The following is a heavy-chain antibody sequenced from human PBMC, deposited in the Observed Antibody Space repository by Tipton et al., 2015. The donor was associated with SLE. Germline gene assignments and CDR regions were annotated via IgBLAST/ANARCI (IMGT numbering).Heavy chain of an antibody. J-gene: IGHJ6*02. Sequence: TLSLTCTVSGGSISSSSYYWGWIRQPPGKGLEWIGSIYYSGSTYYNPSLKSRVTISVDTSKSQVSLKLSSVTAADTAVYYCARVTRGYYGMDVWGQRTTVTVSS. V-gene: IGHV4-39*07. CDR3: ARVTRGYYGMDV. D-gene: IGHD1-14*01. CDR2: IYYSGST. CDR1: GGSISSSSYY.